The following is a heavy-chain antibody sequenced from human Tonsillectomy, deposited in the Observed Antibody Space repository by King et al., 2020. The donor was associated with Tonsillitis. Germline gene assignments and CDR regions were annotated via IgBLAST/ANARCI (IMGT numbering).Heavy chain of an antibody. Sequence: QVQLVESGGGVVNPGRPLRLPWVASGFTFSDYGVHWARQAPGKGLEGVEVISYDKNGKHSFDSVKGRFTISRDNSKSTLYLQMNSLRVEDTAVYYCARERLYSSAWGIDSWGQGTLVTVSS. CDR3: ARERLYSSAWGIDS. V-gene: IGHV3-30*19. CDR1: GFTFSDYG. D-gene: IGHD6-19*01. J-gene: IGHJ4*02. CDR2: ISYDKNGK.